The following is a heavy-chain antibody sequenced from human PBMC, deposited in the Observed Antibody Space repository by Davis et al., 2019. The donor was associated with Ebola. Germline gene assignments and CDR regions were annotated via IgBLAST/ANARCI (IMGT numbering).Heavy chain of an antibody. D-gene: IGHD3-10*01. CDR3: ARALRDYGSGSYGYYGMDV. Sequence: ASVKVSCKASGGTFSSYAISWVRQAPGQRLEWMGWINAGNGNTKYSQKFQGRVTMTTDTSTSTAYMELRSLRSDDTAVYYCARALRDYGSGSYGYYGMDVWGQGTTVTVSS. J-gene: IGHJ6*02. CDR1: GGTFSSYA. CDR2: INAGNGNT. V-gene: IGHV1-18*01.